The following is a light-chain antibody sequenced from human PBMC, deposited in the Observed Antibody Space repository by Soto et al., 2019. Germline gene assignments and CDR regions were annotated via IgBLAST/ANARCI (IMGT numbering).Light chain of an antibody. V-gene: IGKV3-15*01. CDR1: QSVSVN. CDR3: LQYNTWPYT. J-gene: IGKJ2*01. CDR2: DAS. Sequence: EAVMTQSPGTLSVSPGEGATLSCRASQSVSVNLAWYQHRPGQAPRPLIYDASTRAIGVPARFSGRGSETEFTLTISGLQSEDFGFYYCLQYNTWPYTFGRGTKLEI.